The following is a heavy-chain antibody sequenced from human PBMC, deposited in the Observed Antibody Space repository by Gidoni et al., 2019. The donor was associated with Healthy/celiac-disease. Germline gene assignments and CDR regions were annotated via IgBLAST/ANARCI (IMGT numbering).Heavy chain of an antibody. V-gene: IGHV3-30-3*01. J-gene: IGHJ6*02. Sequence: QVQLVESGGGGVQPGRSLRLSCAASGFTFSSYAMHWVRPAPGKGLEWVAVFSYDGSNKYSAGSVKGRFTISRDNSKNTVYLPMYSLRAEETAVYYCARDLIRYVWSGYSPYYYYYGMDVWGQGTTVTVSS. CDR3: ARDLIRYVWSGYSPYYYYYGMDV. D-gene: IGHD3-3*01. CDR2: FSYDGSNK. CDR1: GFTFSSYA.